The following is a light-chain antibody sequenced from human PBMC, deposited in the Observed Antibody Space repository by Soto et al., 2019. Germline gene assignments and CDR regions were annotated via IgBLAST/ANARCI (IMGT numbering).Light chain of an antibody. CDR1: QTVSNNY. CDR3: QQYISSPLT. CDR2: GAS. J-gene: IGKJ1*01. Sequence: EIVLRQSPGTLSLSPGERATLSCRASQTVSNNYLAWYQQKPGQAPRLVIYGASNRATGIPDRFSASGSGTDFTLTIIRLEPEDFAVYYCQQYISSPLTFGQGTKV. V-gene: IGKV3-20*01.